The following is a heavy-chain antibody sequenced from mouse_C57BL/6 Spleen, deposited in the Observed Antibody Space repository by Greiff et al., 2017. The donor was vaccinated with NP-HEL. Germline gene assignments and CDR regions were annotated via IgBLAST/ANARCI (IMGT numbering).Heavy chain of an antibody. Sequence: QVQLQQPGAELVKPGASVKLSCKASGYTFTSYWMQWVKQRPGQGLEWIGEIDPSDSYTNYNQKFKGKATLTVDTSSSTAYMQLSSLTSEDSAVYYCARSQTAQATGYWGQGTTLTVSS. CDR2: IDPSDSYT. CDR1: GYTFTSYW. V-gene: IGHV1-50*01. D-gene: IGHD3-2*02. J-gene: IGHJ2*01. CDR3: ARSQTAQATGY.